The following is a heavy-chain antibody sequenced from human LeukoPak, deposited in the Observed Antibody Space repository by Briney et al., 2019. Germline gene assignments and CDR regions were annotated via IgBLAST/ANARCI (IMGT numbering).Heavy chain of an antibody. CDR1: GGSFSGYY. Sequence: SETLSLTCAVYGGSFSGYYWSWIRQPPGKGLEWIGEINHSGSTNYNPSLKSRVTISVGTSKNQFSLKLSSVTAADTAVYYCARYSYGYYYYYYYGMDVWGQGTTVTVSS. V-gene: IGHV4-34*01. D-gene: IGHD5-18*01. CDR3: ARYSYGYYYYYYYGMDV. J-gene: IGHJ6*02. CDR2: INHSGST.